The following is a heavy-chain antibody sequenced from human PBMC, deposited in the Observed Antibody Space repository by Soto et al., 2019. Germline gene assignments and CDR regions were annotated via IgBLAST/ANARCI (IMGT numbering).Heavy chain of an antibody. CDR2: ISAYNGNT. V-gene: IGHV1-18*01. CDR3: ARRASMVRGAHDAFDI. CDR1: GYTFTSYG. Sequence: ASVKVSCKASGYTFTSYGISWVRQSPGQGLEWMGWISAYNGNTNYAQKLQGRVTMTTDTSTSTAYMELRSLRSDDTAVYYCARRASMVRGAHDAFDIWGQGTMVTVSS. D-gene: IGHD3-10*01. J-gene: IGHJ3*02.